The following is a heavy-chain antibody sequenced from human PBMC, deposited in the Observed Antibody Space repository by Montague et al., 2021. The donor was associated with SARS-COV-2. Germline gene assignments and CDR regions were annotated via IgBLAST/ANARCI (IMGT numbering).Heavy chain of an antibody. CDR2: VLYNKGT. CDR1: GVSVTDYY. CDR3: VRHPHYDGLNGAPDF. V-gene: IGHV4-59*08. J-gene: IGHJ4*02. Sequence: SETLSLTCTVSGVSVTDYYWSWIRQPPGKGPEWVGDVLYNKGTNFNPSLKSRVAIPVDTSKNHFSLRLTSVTAADTASYYCVRHPHYDGLNGAPDFWDQGALVTVSS. D-gene: IGHD3-9*01.